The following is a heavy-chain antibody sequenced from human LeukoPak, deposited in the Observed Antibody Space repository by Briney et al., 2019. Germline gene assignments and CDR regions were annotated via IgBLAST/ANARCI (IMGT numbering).Heavy chain of an antibody. CDR3: RVVVVVAATPKGSTEEIFDY. J-gene: IGHJ4*02. Sequence: SVKVSCKASGYTFTSYAMHWVRQAPGQRLEWMGWINAGNGNTKYSQKFQGRVTITRDTSASTAYMELSSLRSEDTAVYYCRVVVVVAATPKGSTEEIFDYWGQGTLVTVSS. D-gene: IGHD2-15*01. CDR2: INAGNGNT. CDR1: GYTFTSYA. V-gene: IGHV1-3*01.